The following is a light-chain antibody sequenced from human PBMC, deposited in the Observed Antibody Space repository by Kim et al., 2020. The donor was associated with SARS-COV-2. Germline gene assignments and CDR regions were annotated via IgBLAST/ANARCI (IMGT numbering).Light chain of an antibody. V-gene: IGLV2-14*03. J-gene: IGLJ1*01. Sequence: GQSITISCTGTSGDVGAYNYVSWYQHHPGKAPKLIIFDVNNRPSGLSNRFSGSKSGNTASLTISGLQAEDEADYYCSSYATSRSYVFGTGTKVTVL. CDR3: SSYATSRSYV. CDR1: SGDVGAYNY. CDR2: DVN.